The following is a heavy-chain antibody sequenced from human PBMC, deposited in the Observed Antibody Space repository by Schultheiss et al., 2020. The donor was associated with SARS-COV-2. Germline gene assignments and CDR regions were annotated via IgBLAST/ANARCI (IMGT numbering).Heavy chain of an antibody. Sequence: ASVKVSCKVSGYTLTELSMHWVRQAPGKGLEWMGGFDPEDGETIYAQKFQGRVTMTEDTSTDTAYMELSRLRSDDTAVYYCAGGGYSSSWYKGPDYYGMDVWGQGTTVTVSS. D-gene: IGHD6-13*01. V-gene: IGHV1-24*01. CDR1: GYTLTELS. CDR2: FDPEDGET. CDR3: AGGGYSSSWYKGPDYYGMDV. J-gene: IGHJ6*02.